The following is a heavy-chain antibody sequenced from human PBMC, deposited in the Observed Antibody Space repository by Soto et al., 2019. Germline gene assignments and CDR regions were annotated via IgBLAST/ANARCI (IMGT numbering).Heavy chain of an antibody. CDR3: ARDGQLATVYSSGYFDY. Sequence: AASVKVSCKASGGTFSSYAISWVRQAPGQGLEWMGGIIPIFGTANYAQKFQGRVTITADESTSTAYMELSSLRSEDTAVYYCARDGQLATVYSSGYFDYWGQGTLVTVSS. D-gene: IGHD3-22*01. J-gene: IGHJ4*02. V-gene: IGHV1-69*13. CDR2: IIPIFGTA. CDR1: GGTFSSYA.